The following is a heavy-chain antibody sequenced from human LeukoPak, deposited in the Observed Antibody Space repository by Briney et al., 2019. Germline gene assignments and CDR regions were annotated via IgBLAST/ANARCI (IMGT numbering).Heavy chain of an antibody. CDR1: GFTFSSYS. D-gene: IGHD3-9*01. Sequence: GGSLRLSCAASGFTFSSYSMNWVRQAPGKGLEWVSSISSSSSYIYYADSVKGRFTISRDNAKNSLYLQMNSLRAEDTAVYYCARDQGYYDILTGYYSPAPFDYWGQGTLVTVSS. CDR3: ARDQGYYDILTGYYSPAPFDY. CDR2: ISSSSSYI. J-gene: IGHJ4*02. V-gene: IGHV3-21*01.